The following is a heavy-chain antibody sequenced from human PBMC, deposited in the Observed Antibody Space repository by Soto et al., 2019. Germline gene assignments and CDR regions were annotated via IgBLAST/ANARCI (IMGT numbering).Heavy chain of an antibody. V-gene: IGHV3-30-3*01. J-gene: IGHJ3*02. CDR1: GFTFSSYA. Sequence: GGSLSLSCAASGFTFSSYAMHWVRQAPGKGLEWVAVISYDGSNKYYADSVKGRFTISRDNSKNTLYLQMNSLRAEDTAVYYCARVGCSSTSCYDAFDIWGQGTMVTVSS. CDR3: ARVGCSSTSCYDAFDI. D-gene: IGHD2-2*01. CDR2: ISYDGSNK.